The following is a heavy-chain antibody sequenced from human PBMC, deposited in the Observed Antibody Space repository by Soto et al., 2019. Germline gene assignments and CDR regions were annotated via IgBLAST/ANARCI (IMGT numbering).Heavy chain of an antibody. Sequence: PSETLSLTCGVYGGSVSGYYWSWIRQSPGKGLEWIGEVDHSGSTSYKPSLESRVTISVDTSKNQFSLKVRSVTAEDTAVYYCARDSSSWYARYFDYWGQGTLVTVSS. V-gene: IGHV4-34*01. CDR3: ARDSSSWYARYFDY. CDR1: GGSVSGYY. J-gene: IGHJ4*02. CDR2: VDHSGST. D-gene: IGHD6-13*01.